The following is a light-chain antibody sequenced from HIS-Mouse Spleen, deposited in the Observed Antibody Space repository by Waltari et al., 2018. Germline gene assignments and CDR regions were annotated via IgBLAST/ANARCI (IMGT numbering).Light chain of an antibody. Sequence: SYELTQPPSVSVSPGQTARITCSGDALPKKYAYWYQQKPGQAPVLVVYDDSHRPSGIPERFSGSNSGNTATLTISRVEAGDEADYYCQVWDSSSDHYVFGTGTKVTVL. CDR2: DDS. CDR3: QVWDSSSDHYV. J-gene: IGLJ1*01. V-gene: IGLV3-21*02. CDR1: ALPKKY.